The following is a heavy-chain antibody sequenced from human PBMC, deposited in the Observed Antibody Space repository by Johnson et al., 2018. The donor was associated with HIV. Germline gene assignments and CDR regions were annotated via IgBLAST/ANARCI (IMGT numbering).Heavy chain of an antibody. CDR1: GFTFSSYG. J-gene: IGHJ3*02. V-gene: IGHV3-NL1*01. D-gene: IGHD5-12*01. CDR2: INWDGGST. CDR3: AKDRILSGYGPGAFDI. Sequence: QVQLVESGGGVVRPGGSLRLSCAASGFTFSSYGMHWVRQAPGKGLEWVSGINWDGGSTGYADSVKGRFTISRDNSKNTLYLQMNSLRVEDTAVYYCAKDRILSGYGPGAFDIWGQGTMVTVSS.